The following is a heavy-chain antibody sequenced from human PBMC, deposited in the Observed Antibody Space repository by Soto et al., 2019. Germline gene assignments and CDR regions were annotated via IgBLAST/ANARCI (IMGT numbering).Heavy chain of an antibody. CDR2: INPILRMS. CDR1: GYTFTGYY. CDR3: ASSYGSGYRAFDY. J-gene: IGHJ4*02. Sequence: ASVKVSCKASGYTFTGYYMHWVRQAPGQGLEWMGRINPILRMSNYAQRFQGRVTMTADKSTSTAYMELSSLRSEDTAMYYCASSYGSGYRAFDYWGQGALVTVSS. D-gene: IGHD3-10*01. V-gene: IGHV1-46*01.